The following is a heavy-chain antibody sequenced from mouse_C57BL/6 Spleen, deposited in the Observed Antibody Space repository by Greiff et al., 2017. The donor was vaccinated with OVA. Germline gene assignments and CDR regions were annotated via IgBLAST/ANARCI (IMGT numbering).Heavy chain of an antibody. CDR3: ARDHYGSSYWYFDV. J-gene: IGHJ1*03. D-gene: IGHD1-1*01. CDR2: ISDGGSYT. Sequence: EVKLVESGGGLVKPGGSLKLSCAASGFTFSSYAMSWVRQTPEKRLEWVATISDGGSYTYYPDNVQGRFTISRDNAKNNLYLQMSHLKSEDTAMYYCARDHYGSSYWYFDVWGTGTTVTVSS. V-gene: IGHV5-4*01. CDR1: GFTFSSYA.